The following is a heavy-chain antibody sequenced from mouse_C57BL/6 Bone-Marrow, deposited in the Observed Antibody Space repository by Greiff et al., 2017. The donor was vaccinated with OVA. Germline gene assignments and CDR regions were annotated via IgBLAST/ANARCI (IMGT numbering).Heavy chain of an antibody. CDR2: ISDGGSYT. Sequence: EVKLQESGGGLVKPGGSLKLSCAASGFTFSSYAMSWVRQTPEKRLEWVATISDGGSYTYYPDNVKGRFTISRDNAKNNLYLQMSHLKSEDTAMYYCARDYYGRYFDYWGQGTTLTVSS. CDR1: GFTFSSYA. D-gene: IGHD1-1*01. V-gene: IGHV5-4*01. CDR3: ARDYYGRYFDY. J-gene: IGHJ2*01.